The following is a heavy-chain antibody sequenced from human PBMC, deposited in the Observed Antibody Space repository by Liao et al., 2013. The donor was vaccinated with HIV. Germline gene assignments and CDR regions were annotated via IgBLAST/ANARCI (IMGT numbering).Heavy chain of an antibody. CDR3: ARTVPLRD. CDR1: GGSISSYY. J-gene: IGHJ1*01. CDR2: INHSGST. V-gene: IGHV4-34*09. D-gene: IGHD3-10*01. Sequence: QVQLQESGPGLVKPSQTLSLTCTVSGGSISSYYWSWIRQPAGKGLEWIGEINHSGSTNYNPSLKSRVTISVDTSKNQFSLKVSSVTAADTAVYYCARTVPLRDWGQGTLVTVSS.